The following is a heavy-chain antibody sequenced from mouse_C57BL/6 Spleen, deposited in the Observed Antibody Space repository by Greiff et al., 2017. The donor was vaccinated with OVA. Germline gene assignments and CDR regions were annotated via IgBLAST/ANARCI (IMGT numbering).Heavy chain of an antibody. V-gene: IGHV5-16*01. D-gene: IGHD2-4*01. Sequence: EVQRVESEGGLVQPGSSMKLSCTASGFTFSDYYMAWVRQVPEKGLEWVANINYDGSSTYYLDSLKSRFIISRDNAKNILYLQMSSLKSEDTATYYCARGYDYLDYWGQGTTLTVSS. CDR1: GFTFSDYY. J-gene: IGHJ2*01. CDR2: INYDGSST. CDR3: ARGYDYLDY.